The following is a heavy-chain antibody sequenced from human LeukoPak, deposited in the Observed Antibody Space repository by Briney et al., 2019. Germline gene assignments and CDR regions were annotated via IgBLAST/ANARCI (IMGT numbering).Heavy chain of an antibody. CDR2: ISSSSSYI. J-gene: IGHJ4*02. D-gene: IGHD6-19*01. CDR3: ARGYSSGWYYFDY. V-gene: IGHV3-21*01. CDR1: GFTFSSYS. Sequence: GGSLRLSCAASGFTFSSYSMNWVRQAPGKGLEWVSSISSSSSYIYYADSVKGRFTISRDNSKNTLYLQMNSLRAEDTAVYYCARGYSSGWYYFDYWGQGTLVTVSS.